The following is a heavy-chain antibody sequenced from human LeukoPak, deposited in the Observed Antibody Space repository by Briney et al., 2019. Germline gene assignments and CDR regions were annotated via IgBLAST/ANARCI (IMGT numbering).Heavy chain of an antibody. Sequence: GGSLRLSCEGSGFTFSTYWMDWVRQSPGKRLERVASIHPDGSQKDYGESVKGRFSISRDNAKKSLYLQMNSLRAEDTATYYCATDRGYSSFDYWGQGTLVTVSS. V-gene: IGHV3-7*01. CDR2: IHPDGSQK. CDR3: ATDRGYSSFDY. J-gene: IGHJ4*02. CDR1: GFTFSTYW. D-gene: IGHD3-22*01.